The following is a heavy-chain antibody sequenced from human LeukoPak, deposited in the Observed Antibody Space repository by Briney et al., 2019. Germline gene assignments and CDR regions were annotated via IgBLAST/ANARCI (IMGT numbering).Heavy chain of an antibody. V-gene: IGHV1-24*01. Sequence: ASVKVSCTVSGSTLTTITIDWVRQAPGKGLEWMGSLSPRDGETSHAQKFQGRFNMTADTATDTAYMEMSSLESGDTAVYYCAIGAMTYEYWGQGTLVTVSS. CDR1: GSTLTTIT. CDR2: LSPRDGET. J-gene: IGHJ4*02. CDR3: AIGAMTYEY. D-gene: IGHD2-21*02.